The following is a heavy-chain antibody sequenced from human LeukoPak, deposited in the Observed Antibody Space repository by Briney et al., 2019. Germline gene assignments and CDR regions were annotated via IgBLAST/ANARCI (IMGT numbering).Heavy chain of an antibody. CDR3: ARDFEERHSRGSGGSWEDY. D-gene: IGHD2-15*01. Sequence: GGSLRLSCAASGFTVSSNYMSWVRQAPGKGLEWVSVIYSGGSTYYADSVKGRFTISRDNSKNTLYLQMNSLRAEDTAVYYCARDFEERHSRGSGGSWEDYWGQGTLVTVSS. J-gene: IGHJ4*02. CDR1: GFTVSSNY. CDR2: IYSGGST. V-gene: IGHV3-53*01.